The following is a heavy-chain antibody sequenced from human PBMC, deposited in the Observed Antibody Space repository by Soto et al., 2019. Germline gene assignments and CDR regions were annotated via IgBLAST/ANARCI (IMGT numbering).Heavy chain of an antibody. J-gene: IGHJ5*02. CDR3: ARGHIVVVPTVGWFDP. D-gene: IGHD2-15*01. V-gene: IGHV4-38-2*02. CDR1: GYFISSGYY. CDR2: MFHSGST. Sequence: SETLSLTCTVSGYFISSGYYWGWIRQPPGKGLEWIGSMFHSGSTHYNPSLKSRVTMSVDTSKNQFSLRLSSVTASDTAVYYCARGHIVVVPTVGWFDPWGQGTLVTVSS.